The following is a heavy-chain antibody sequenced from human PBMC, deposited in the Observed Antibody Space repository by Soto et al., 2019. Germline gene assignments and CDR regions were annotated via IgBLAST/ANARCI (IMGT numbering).Heavy chain of an antibody. CDR1: GGTFSSYA. J-gene: IGHJ6*02. V-gene: IGHV1-69*12. Sequence: QVQLVQSGAEVKKPGYSVKVSCKASGGTFSSYAINWVRQAPGQGLEWMGGIIPIFATADYAQKFQGRVTITADESTSTAYMELSSLRSEDTAVYYCAQCLLGVNYYSGTDVWGQGTTVTVSS. CDR2: IIPIFATA. CDR3: AQCLLGVNYYSGTDV. D-gene: IGHD3-16*01.